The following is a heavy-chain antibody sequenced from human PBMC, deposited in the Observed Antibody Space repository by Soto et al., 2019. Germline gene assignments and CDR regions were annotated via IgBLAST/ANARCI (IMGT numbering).Heavy chain of an antibody. CDR3: ARSPRVRGGTASRGC. CDR1: GFTFDNFG. Sequence: QVQLVESGGGVVQPGRSLRLSCAASGFTFDNFGMHWVRQAPGKGLEWVSVIYYDGSKKYYADSVRGRLTTSRDNSKNMLYLQIDSLRAEDTATYYCARSPRVRGGTASRGCWGQGTLVTVSS. J-gene: IGHJ4*02. V-gene: IGHV3-33*01. CDR2: IYYDGSKK. D-gene: IGHD3-10*01.